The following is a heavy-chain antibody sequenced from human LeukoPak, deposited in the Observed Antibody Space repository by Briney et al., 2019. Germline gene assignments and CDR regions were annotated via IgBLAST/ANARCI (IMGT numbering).Heavy chain of an antibody. Sequence: SETLSLTCAVYGGSFSPYYWSWIRQPPEKGLEWIGEINHSGSTNYSPSLKSRVTISVDTSKNQFSLKLSSVTAADTAVYYCARGGLYCGGDCYVDHWGQGSLVTVSS. J-gene: IGHJ4*02. V-gene: IGHV4-34*01. D-gene: IGHD2-21*02. CDR3: ARGGLYCGGDCYVDH. CDR1: GGSFSPYY. CDR2: INHSGST.